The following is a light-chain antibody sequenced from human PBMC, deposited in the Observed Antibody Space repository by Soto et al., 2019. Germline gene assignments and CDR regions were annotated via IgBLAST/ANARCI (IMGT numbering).Light chain of an antibody. CDR3: QQRAKWPST. CDR2: DGY. J-gene: IGKJ2*02. V-gene: IGKV3-11*01. Sequence: EVVLTQSPDTLSLSPGETATLSCRASQSVDRYVALYQQKLGQAPRLLIYDGYTRATGVAARFTGSGSATDFSLTITSLEPEDFAVYYCQQRAKWPSTFGPGTKVE. CDR1: QSVDRY.